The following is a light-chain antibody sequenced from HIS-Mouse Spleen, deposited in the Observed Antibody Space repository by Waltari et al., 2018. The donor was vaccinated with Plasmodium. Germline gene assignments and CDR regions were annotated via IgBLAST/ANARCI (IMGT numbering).Light chain of an antibody. J-gene: IGLJ2*01. CDR2: KDS. V-gene: IGLV3-25*03. CDR1: ALPKQY. CDR3: QSADSSGTYQV. Sequence: SYELTQPPSVSVSPGQTARITCSGDALPKQYAYWYQQKPGQAPVLVIYKDSERPSGIPERLSGSSSGTTGTLTISGVQAEDEADYYCQSADSSGTYQVFGGGTKLTVL.